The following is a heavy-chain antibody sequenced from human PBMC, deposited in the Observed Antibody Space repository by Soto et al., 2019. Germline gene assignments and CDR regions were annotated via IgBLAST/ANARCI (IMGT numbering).Heavy chain of an antibody. D-gene: IGHD3-16*02. J-gene: IGHJ6*02. CDR1: GGSFSGYN. Sequence: QVQLQQWGAGLLKPSETLSLTCAVYGGSFSGYNWSWIRQPPGKGLEWMGEIKPSGSTTYNPSLKSHVTISVDPAKNQFSLKLVSVPAADTAVYYGASGRIMVTLGGVIVLYGMDVWGQGTTVTVSS. CDR2: IKPSGST. CDR3: ASGRIMVTLGGVIVLYGMDV. V-gene: IGHV4-34*01.